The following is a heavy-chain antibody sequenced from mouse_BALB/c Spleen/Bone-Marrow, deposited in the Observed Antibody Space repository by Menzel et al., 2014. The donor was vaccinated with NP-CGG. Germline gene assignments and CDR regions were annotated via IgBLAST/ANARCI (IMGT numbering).Heavy chain of an antibody. Sequence: QVQLKQSGAELVKPGASVKLSCKASGYTFTSYYRYWVKQRPGQGLEWIGGINPSNGGTNFNEKFKSKATLTVDKSSSTAYMQLSSLTSEDSAVYYCTRGLRAWFAYWGQGTLVTVSA. J-gene: IGHJ3*01. CDR1: GYTFTSYY. CDR2: INPSNGGT. D-gene: IGHD3-1*01. V-gene: IGHV1S81*02. CDR3: TRGLRAWFAY.